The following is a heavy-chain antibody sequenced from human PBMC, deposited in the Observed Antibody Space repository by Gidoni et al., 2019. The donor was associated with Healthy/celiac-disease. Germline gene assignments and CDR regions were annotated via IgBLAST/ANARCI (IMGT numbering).Heavy chain of an antibody. Sequence: QVQLVESGGGVVQPGRSLRVSCAASGFTFSSYGMHWVRQAPGKGLEWVAVIWYDGSNKYYADSVKGRFTISRDNSKNTLYLQMNSLRAEDTAVYYCARAGVDYGMDVWGQGTTVTVSS. V-gene: IGHV3-33*01. CDR3: ARAGVDYGMDV. CDR2: IWYDGSNK. J-gene: IGHJ6*02. D-gene: IGHD3-10*01. CDR1: GFTFSSYG.